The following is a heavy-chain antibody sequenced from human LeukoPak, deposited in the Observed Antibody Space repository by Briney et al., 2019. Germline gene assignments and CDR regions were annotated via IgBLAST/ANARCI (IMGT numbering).Heavy chain of an antibody. CDR1: GFTVSSNE. V-gene: IGHV3-38-3*01. Sequence: GGSLRLSCAASGFTVSSNEMSWVRQAPGKGLEWVSSISGGSTYYADSRKGRFTISRDNAKNSLYLQMASLRAEDTAVYYCARTSVAAAISPYYFDYWGQGTLVTVSS. J-gene: IGHJ4*02. CDR3: ARTSVAAAISPYYFDY. D-gene: IGHD2-2*02. CDR2: ISGGST.